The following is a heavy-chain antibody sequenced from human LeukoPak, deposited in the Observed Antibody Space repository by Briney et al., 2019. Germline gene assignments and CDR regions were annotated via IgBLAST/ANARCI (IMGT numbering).Heavy chain of an antibody. Sequence: PSETLSLTCAVYGGSFSGYYWRWIRQPPGKGLEWIGEINHSGSTNYNPSLKSRVTISVDTSKNQFSLKLSSVTAADAAVYYCAGGKSQYDYVWGSYRNPDRYFDYWGQGTLVTVSS. V-gene: IGHV4-34*01. D-gene: IGHD3-16*02. CDR2: INHSGST. CDR3: AGGKSQYDYVWGSYRNPDRYFDY. CDR1: GGSFSGYY. J-gene: IGHJ4*02.